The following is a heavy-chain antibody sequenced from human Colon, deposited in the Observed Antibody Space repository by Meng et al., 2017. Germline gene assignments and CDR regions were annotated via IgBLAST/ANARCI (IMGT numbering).Heavy chain of an antibody. CDR2: IYYSGST. Sequence: QAQHQVSGPSLGSPSATPSVTGAFSGGSVSSGTYYWGWSRQPPGKGLECSGCIYYSGSTNYNPSLKSRVTISVYTSNKQFSLKLSSVTPADTAVYFCARDRVPVKYWGQGTLVTVSS. V-gene: IGHV4-61*01. D-gene: IGHD6-6*01. J-gene: IGHJ4*02. CDR3: ARDRVPVKY. CDR1: GGSVSSGTYY.